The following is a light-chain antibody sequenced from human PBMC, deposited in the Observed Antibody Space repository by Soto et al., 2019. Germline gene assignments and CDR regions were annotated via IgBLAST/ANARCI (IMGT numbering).Light chain of an antibody. CDR1: QSVGNNY. V-gene: IGKV3-20*01. CDR2: DAS. Sequence: EIVLTQSPGTLSLSPGERATLSCRASQSVGNNYLAWYQQKPGQAPRFLIYDASSRATGIPDRFSGSGSGTDFTLSSSRLDPELFAVYYCELYGSTPLTFVGGTKVEIK. J-gene: IGKJ4*01. CDR3: ELYGSTPLT.